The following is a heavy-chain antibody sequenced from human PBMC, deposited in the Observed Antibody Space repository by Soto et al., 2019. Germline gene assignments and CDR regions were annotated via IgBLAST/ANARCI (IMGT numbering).Heavy chain of an antibody. CDR1: GGTFSSYT. CDR3: ARGLNYYDSSGPRLDP. CDR2: IIPILGIA. Sequence: ASVKVSCKASGGTFSSYTISWVRQAPGQGLEWMGRIIPILGIANYAQKFQGRVTITADKSTSTAYMELSSLRSEDTAVYYCARGLNYYDSSGPRLDPWGQGTLVTVS. V-gene: IGHV1-69*02. D-gene: IGHD3-22*01. J-gene: IGHJ5*02.